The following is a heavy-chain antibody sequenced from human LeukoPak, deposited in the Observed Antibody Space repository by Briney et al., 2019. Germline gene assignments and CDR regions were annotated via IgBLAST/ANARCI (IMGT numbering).Heavy chain of an antibody. J-gene: IGHJ2*01. CDR2: INTNTGHP. D-gene: IGHD2-21*01. CDR1: GYTFSNYA. CDR3: ARVCARGDWYFAL. Sequence: ASVKVSCKASGYTFSNYALNWVRQAPGQGLEWMGWINTNTGHPTYAQGFTGRFVLSLDISVSTAYLQISSLKAEDTAVYYCARVCARGDWYFALWGRGTLVTVSS. V-gene: IGHV7-4-1*02.